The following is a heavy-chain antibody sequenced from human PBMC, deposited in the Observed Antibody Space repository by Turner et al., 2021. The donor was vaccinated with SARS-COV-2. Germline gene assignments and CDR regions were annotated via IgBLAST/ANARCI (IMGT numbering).Heavy chain of an antibody. Sequence: EVQLLESGGDLVQPGGSLRLSCVASGFAFDSFCMTWVRQAPGKGLEWVSSINGAGRFKYYADSVKGRVTISRDNSNSTLFLQMNSLRAEDTAVYYCAKRRYGSGSSLDYWGQGTLVIVSS. CDR3: AKRRYGSGSSLDY. D-gene: IGHD3-10*01. J-gene: IGHJ4*02. V-gene: IGHV3-23*01. CDR1: GFAFDSFC. CDR2: INGAGRFK.